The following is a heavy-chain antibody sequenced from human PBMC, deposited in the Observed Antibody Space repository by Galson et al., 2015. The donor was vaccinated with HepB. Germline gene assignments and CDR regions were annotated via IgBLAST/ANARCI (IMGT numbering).Heavy chain of an antibody. D-gene: IGHD5-12*01. V-gene: IGHV3-21*01. CDR2: ISSSSSYI. J-gene: IGHJ4*02. CDR3: AREGEYSPSDY. Sequence: SLRLSCAASGFTFSSYAMSWVRQAPGKGLEWVSAISSSSSYIYYADSVMGRFTISRDNAKNSLYLQMNSLRAEDTAVYYCAREGEYSPSDYWGQGTLVTVSS. CDR1: GFTFSSYA.